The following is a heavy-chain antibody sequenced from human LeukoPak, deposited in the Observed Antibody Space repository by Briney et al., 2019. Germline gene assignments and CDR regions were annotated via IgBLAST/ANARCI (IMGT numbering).Heavy chain of an antibody. V-gene: IGHV1-69*05. CDR1: GGTFSSYA. CDR3: ARDSCSSTSCYTEFDP. Sequence: GSSVKVSCEASGGTFSSYAISWVRQAPGQGLEWMGGIIPIFGTANYAQKFQGRVTITTDESTSTAYMELSSLRSEDTAVYYCARDSCSSTSCYTEFDPWGQGTLVTVSS. CDR2: IIPIFGTA. J-gene: IGHJ5*02. D-gene: IGHD2-2*02.